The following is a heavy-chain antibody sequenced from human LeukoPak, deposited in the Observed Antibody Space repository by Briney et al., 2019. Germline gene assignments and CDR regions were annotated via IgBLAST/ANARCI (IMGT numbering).Heavy chain of an antibody. J-gene: IGHJ5*02. CDR3: ARDGDLKLGWFDP. V-gene: IGHV4-39*07. CDR2: IYYNEST. Sequence: PSETLSLTCTVSGGSISSYYWGWIRQPPGKGLEWIGSIYYNESTYYKPSLKSRVTISVDMSKNQFSLKLSSVTAADTAVYYCARDGDLKLGWFDPWGQGTLVTVSS. CDR1: GGSISSYY. D-gene: IGHD6-13*01.